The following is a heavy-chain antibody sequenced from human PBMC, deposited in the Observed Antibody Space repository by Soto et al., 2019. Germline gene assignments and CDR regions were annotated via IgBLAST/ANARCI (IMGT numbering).Heavy chain of an antibody. CDR3: ASLLSTAMGLYGMDV. J-gene: IGHJ6*02. CDR2: TSSSGSTI. Sequence: PGGSLRLSCADSGFTLSSDELNWVRQAPGKGLERVSYTSSSGSTIYYADSVQGRFTIYRDNAKNSLYLQMNSLRSEDTAGYYCASLLSTAMGLYGMDVGGQGSTVTVSS. V-gene: IGHV3-48*03. D-gene: IGHD5-18*01. CDR1: GFTLSSDE.